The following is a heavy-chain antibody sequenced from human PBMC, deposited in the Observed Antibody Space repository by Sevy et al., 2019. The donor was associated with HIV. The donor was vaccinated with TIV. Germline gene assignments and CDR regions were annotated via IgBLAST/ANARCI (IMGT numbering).Heavy chain of an antibody. Sequence: GGSLRLSCAASGFTFSSYAMSWVRQAPGRGLEWVSAISGSGGSTYYADSVKGRFTISRDNSKNTLYLQMNSLRAEDTAVYYCAKDWRGGIAVAGSCFDYWGQRTLVTVSS. CDR2: ISGSGGST. D-gene: IGHD6-19*01. V-gene: IGHV3-23*01. CDR1: GFTFSSYA. CDR3: AKDWRGGIAVAGSCFDY. J-gene: IGHJ4*02.